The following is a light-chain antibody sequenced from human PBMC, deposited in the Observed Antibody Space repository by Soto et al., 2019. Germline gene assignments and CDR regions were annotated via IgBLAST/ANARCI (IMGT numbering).Light chain of an antibody. J-gene: IGKJ1*01. Sequence: AIQLTQSPSSLSASVGHRLTISCRASQAIGSELAWYQQKPGKAPRLLIFDAYTLESGVHSRFSGSGSGTEFTLTISSLQPEDFATYYCLQFYSFSWTFGQGTKVDIK. CDR3: LQFYSFSWT. CDR2: DAY. V-gene: IGKV1-13*02. CDR1: QAIGSE.